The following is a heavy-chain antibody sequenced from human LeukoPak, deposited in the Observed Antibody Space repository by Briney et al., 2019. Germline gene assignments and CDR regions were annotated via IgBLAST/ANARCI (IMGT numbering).Heavy chain of an antibody. CDR3: ARRGGLTIFGVVMEYYSDY. CDR2: INHSGST. D-gene: IGHD3-3*01. Sequence: SETLSLTCTVSGGSISSSSYYWSWIRQPPGKGLEYIGEINHSGSTNYNPSLKSRVTISVDTSKNQFSLKLSSVTAADTAVYYCARRGGLTIFGVVMEYYSDYWGQGTLVTVSS. CDR1: GGSISSSSYY. J-gene: IGHJ4*02. V-gene: IGHV4-39*07.